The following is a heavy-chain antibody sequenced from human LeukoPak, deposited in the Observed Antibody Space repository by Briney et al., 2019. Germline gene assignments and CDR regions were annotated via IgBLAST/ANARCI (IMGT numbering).Heavy chain of an antibody. Sequence: PGGSLRLSCAASGFNFNFYTFNWVRQAPGKGLEWLSYISSTGKTSYYADSAKGRFTISRDNVKNLLFLEMSSLRVDDTAVYYCARDTTSSSRGDYFDYWGQGTLVTVSS. CDR1: GFNFNFYT. CDR2: ISSTGKTS. V-gene: IGHV3-48*01. D-gene: IGHD6-13*01. J-gene: IGHJ4*02. CDR3: ARDTTSSSRGDYFDY.